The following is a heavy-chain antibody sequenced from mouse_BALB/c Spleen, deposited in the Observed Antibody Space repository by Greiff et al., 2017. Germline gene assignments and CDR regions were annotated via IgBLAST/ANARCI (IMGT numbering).Heavy chain of an antibody. D-gene: IGHD2-10*01. V-gene: IGHV1S56*01. CDR1: GYTFTSYY. J-gene: IGHJ4*01. Sequence: VQLQQSGPELVKPGASVKMSCKASGYTFTSYYIHWVKQRPGQGLEWIGWIYPGDGSTKYNEKFKGKTTLTADKSSSTAYMLLSSLTSEDSAIYFCARAYYGNLGAMDYWGQGTSVTVSS. CDR3: ARAYYGNLGAMDY. CDR2: IYPGDGST.